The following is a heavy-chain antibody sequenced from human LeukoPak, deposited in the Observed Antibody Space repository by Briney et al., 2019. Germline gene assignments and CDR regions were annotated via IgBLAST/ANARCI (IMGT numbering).Heavy chain of an antibody. CDR3: AKDGGGRGAFDI. J-gene: IGHJ3*02. CDR1: GFTFSSYW. V-gene: IGHV3-74*01. CDR2: INSDGSST. Sequence: GGSLRLSCAASGFTFSSYWMHWVRQAPGKGLVWVSRINSDGSSTSYADSVKGRFTISRDNAKNTLYLQMNSLRAEDTALYYCAKDGGGRGAFDIWGQGTMVTVSS. D-gene: IGHD3-16*01.